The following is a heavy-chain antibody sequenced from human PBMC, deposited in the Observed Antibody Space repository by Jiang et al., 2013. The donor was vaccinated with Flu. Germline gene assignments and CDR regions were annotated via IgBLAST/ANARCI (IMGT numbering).Heavy chain of an antibody. CDR3: ASDIVVVTAPHDAFDI. Sequence: GAEVKKPGESLRISCKGSGYSFTSYWISWVRQMPGKGLEWMGRIDPSDSYTNYSPSFQGHVTISADKSISTAYLQWSSLKASDTAMYYCASDIVVVTAPHDAFDIWGQGTMVTVSS. CDR2: IDPSDSYT. V-gene: IGHV5-10-1*01. J-gene: IGHJ3*02. D-gene: IGHD2-21*02. CDR1: GYSFTSYW.